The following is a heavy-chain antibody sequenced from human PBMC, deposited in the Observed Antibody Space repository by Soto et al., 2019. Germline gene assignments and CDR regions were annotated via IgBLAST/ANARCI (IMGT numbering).Heavy chain of an antibody. D-gene: IGHD6-19*01. CDR2: TYYRSKLYN. CDR3: ARQAFKVAGTAIGAFDI. Sequence: SQTLSLPCAISGDSVSSNSSACNCIRQSPSRGLEWLGRTYYRSKLYNDYAVSVKSRITINPDTSKNQFSLQLNSVTPEDTAVYYCARQAFKVAGTAIGAFDIWGQGTMVTVSS. CDR1: GDSVSSNSSA. J-gene: IGHJ3*02. V-gene: IGHV6-1*01.